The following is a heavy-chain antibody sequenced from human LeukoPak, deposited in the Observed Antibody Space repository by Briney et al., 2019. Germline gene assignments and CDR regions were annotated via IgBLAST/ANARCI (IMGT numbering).Heavy chain of an antibody. CDR1: GYTFTGYY. CDR3: ARSLDTYYYDSSGLDY. V-gene: IGHV1-2*02. Sequence: ASVKVSCKASGYTFTGYYMHWVRQAPGQGLEWMGWINPNSGGTNYAQKFQGRVTMTRDTSISTAYMELSRLRSDDTAVYYCARSLDTYYYDSSGLDYWGQGTLVTVSS. D-gene: IGHD3-22*01. CDR2: INPNSGGT. J-gene: IGHJ4*02.